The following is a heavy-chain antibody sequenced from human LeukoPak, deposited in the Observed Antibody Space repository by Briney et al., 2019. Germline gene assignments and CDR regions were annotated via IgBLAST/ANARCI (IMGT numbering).Heavy chain of an antibody. D-gene: IGHD5-18*01. V-gene: IGHV3-11*01. CDR1: GFSFSDNF. CDR3: ARGGYGWTFKQ. Sequence: AGGSLRLSCTASGFSFSDNFMGRIRQAPGKGLEWVSYINSGGDTIHYLDAVKGRFSISRDNSKRSLYLQMSRLKVDDTAVYYCARGGYGWTFKQWGQGTLVSVSS. CDR2: INSGGDTI. J-gene: IGHJ4*02.